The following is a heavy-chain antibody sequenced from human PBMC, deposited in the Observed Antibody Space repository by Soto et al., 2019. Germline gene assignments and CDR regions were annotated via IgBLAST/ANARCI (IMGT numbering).Heavy chain of an antibody. J-gene: IGHJ4*02. CDR3: ARDRSQYCSSTSCYPDY. Sequence: ASVKVSCKASGYTFTSYYMHWVRQAPGQGLEWMGIINPSNGSTNYAQKLQGRVTMTTDTSTSTAYMELRSLRSDDTAVYYCARDRSQYCSSTSCYPDYWGQGTLVTVSS. D-gene: IGHD2-2*01. CDR1: GYTFTSYY. V-gene: IGHV1-46*01. CDR2: INPSNGST.